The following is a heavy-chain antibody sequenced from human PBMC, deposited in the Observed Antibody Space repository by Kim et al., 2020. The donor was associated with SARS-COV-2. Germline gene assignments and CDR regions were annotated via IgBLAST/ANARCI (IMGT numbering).Heavy chain of an antibody. V-gene: IGHV4-39*01. D-gene: IGHD6-19*01. CDR3: ARHRDSSGWFSYFDY. Sequence: PSLKSRVTISVDTSKNQFSLKLSSVTAADTAVYYCARHRDSSGWFSYFDYWGQGTLVTVSS. J-gene: IGHJ4*02.